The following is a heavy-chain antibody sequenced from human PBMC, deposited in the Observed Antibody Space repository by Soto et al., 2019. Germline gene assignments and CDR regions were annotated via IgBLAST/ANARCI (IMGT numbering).Heavy chain of an antibody. CDR3: AKDRSHIVIVPAAADH. J-gene: IGHJ4*02. CDR2: MSYDGTNT. Sequence: GGSLRLSCEASGFMFSTYGMHWVRQAPGKGLEWLALMSYDGTNTYYADSVKGRFTISRDNSRNTLYLQMNSLRAEDTAVYYCAKDRSHIVIVPAAADHWGQGTPVTYPQ. V-gene: IGHV3-30*18. D-gene: IGHD2-2*01. CDR1: GFMFSTYG.